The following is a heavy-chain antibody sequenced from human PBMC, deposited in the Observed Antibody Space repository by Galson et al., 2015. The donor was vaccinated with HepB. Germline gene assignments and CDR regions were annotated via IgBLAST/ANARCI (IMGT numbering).Heavy chain of an antibody. CDR3: VKDSSSWSQDY. V-gene: IGHV3-64D*06. CDR1: GFTFSSYA. J-gene: IGHJ4*02. D-gene: IGHD6-13*01. CDR2: ISSNGGST. Sequence: SLRLSCAASGFTFSSYAMHWVRQAPGKGLEYVSAISSNGGSTYYADSVKGRFTISRDNSKNTLYLQMSSLRAEDTAVYYCVKDSSSWSQDYWGQGTLVTVSS.